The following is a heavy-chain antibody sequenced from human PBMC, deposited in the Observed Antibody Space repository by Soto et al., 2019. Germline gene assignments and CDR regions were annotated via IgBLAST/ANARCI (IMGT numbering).Heavy chain of an antibody. V-gene: IGHV4-59*12. Sequence: SETLSLTCTVSGGSISSSYWSWIRQPPGKGLEWIGYIYDSGSTYYNSSLKSRVTISVDRSKNQFSLKLSSVTAADTAVYYCARVPSPWGEGTLVTVSS. CDR1: GGSISSSY. CDR3: ARVPSP. CDR2: IYDSGST. J-gene: IGHJ5*02.